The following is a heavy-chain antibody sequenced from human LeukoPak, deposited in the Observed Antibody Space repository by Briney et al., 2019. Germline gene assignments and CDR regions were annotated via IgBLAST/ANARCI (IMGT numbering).Heavy chain of an antibody. V-gene: IGHV3-15*01. J-gene: IGHJ4*01. CDR1: GFTFSNAW. CDR2: IKTKTDGDRT. CDR3: VGGPARIRY. Sequence: GGSLRLSCVVSGFTFSNAWMSWIRQAPGKGLEWVGRIKTKTDGDRTDYAAPVEGRFTISRDDSRNTLSLQMNSLKTEDTAVYYCVGGPARIRYCGQGTLVTVSS. D-gene: IGHD3-16*01.